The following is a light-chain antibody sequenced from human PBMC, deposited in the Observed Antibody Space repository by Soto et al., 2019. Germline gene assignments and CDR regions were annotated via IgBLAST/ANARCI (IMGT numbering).Light chain of an antibody. CDR3: QQDNKWPPK. V-gene: IGKV3-15*01. J-gene: IGKJ5*01. Sequence: APWERAPVTCRASESVARHLAWYHQKPGQAPKLLIFDASTRATGAPARFSGSGSGTEFTLTVSSLQSEDIAVYFCQQDNKWPPKFGQGTRLEIK. CDR2: DAS. CDR1: ESVARH.